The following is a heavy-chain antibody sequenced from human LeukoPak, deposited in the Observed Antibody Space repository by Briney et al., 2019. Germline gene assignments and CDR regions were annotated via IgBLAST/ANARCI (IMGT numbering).Heavy chain of an antibody. CDR2: ISYDGSNK. CDR1: GFTFSSYG. D-gene: IGHD2-15*01. V-gene: IGHV3-30*03. Sequence: GRSLRLSCAASGFTFSSYGMHWVRQAPGKGLEWVAVISYDGSNKYYADSVKGGFTISRDNSKNTLYLQMKSLRAEHTAVYYCATLPWGAQSRIVGMDVWGQGTTVTVSS. J-gene: IGHJ6*02. CDR3: ATLPWGAQSRIVGMDV.